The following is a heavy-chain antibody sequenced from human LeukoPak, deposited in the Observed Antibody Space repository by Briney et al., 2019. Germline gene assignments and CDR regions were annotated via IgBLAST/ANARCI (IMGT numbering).Heavy chain of an antibody. CDR3: ARAHTVTGAYYYYYMDV. D-gene: IGHD4-11*01. J-gene: IGHJ6*03. CDR2: IYSGGST. Sequence: GGSLRLSCAASGFTVISNYMSWVRQAPGKGLEWVSVIYSGGSTYYADSVKGRFTISRDNSKNTLYLQMNSLRAEDTAVYYCARAHTVTGAYYYYYMDVWGKGTTVTVSS. CDR1: GFTVISNY. V-gene: IGHV3-53*01.